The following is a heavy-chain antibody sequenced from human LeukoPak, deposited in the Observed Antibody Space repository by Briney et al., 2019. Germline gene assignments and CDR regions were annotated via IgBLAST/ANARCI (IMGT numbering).Heavy chain of an antibody. CDR3: ARDRIIAVAGTAYFDY. V-gene: IGHV6-1*01. CDR2: TYYRSKWYN. D-gene: IGHD6-19*01. Sequence: SQTLSLTCAISGDSVSSNSAAWNWIRQSPSRGLEWLGRTYYRSKWYNDYAVPVKSRITINPDTSKNQFSLQLNSVTPEDTAVYYCARDRIIAVAGTAYFDYWGQGTLVTVSS. J-gene: IGHJ4*02. CDR1: GDSVSSNSAA.